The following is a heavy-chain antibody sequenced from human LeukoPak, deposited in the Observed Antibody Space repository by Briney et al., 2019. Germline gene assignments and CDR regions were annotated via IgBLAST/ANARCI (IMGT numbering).Heavy chain of an antibody. Sequence: GGSLRLSCAASGFTFSSYSMNWVRQAPGKGLEWVSSISSSSSYIYYADSVKGRFTISRDNSKNTLYLQMNSLRAEDTAVYYCAKVRGVVTLFDPWGQGTLVTVSS. V-gene: IGHV3-21*01. CDR3: AKVRGVVTLFDP. CDR2: ISSSSSYI. J-gene: IGHJ5*02. CDR1: GFTFSSYS. D-gene: IGHD3-22*01.